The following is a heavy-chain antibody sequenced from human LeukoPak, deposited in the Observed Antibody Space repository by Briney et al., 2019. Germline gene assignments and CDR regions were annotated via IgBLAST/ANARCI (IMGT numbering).Heavy chain of an antibody. J-gene: IGHJ5*02. Sequence: GGSLRLSCAASGFTFSSYAMSWVRQAPGKGLEWVSAISGSGGSTYYADSVKGRFTISRDNSKNTLYLQMNSLRAEDTAVYYCAKDPSSSWANNWFDPWGQGTLVTVSS. CDR1: GFTFSSYA. D-gene: IGHD6-13*01. CDR3: AKDPSSSWANNWFDP. CDR2: ISGSGGST. V-gene: IGHV3-23*01.